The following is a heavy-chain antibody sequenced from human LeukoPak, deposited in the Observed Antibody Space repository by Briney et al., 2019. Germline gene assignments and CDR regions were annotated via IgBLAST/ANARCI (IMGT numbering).Heavy chain of an antibody. CDR1: GGTFSSYA. CDR2: IIPIFGTA. D-gene: IGHD3-10*01. V-gene: IGHV1-69*01. CDR3: ARANPTPEPSPLLWFGESFDY. J-gene: IGHJ4*02. Sequence: SVKVSCKASGGTFSSYAISWVRQAPGQGLEWMGGIIPIFGTANYAQKFQGRVTITADESTSTAYMELSSLRSEGTAVYYCARANPTPEPSPLLWFGESFDYWGQGTLVTVSS.